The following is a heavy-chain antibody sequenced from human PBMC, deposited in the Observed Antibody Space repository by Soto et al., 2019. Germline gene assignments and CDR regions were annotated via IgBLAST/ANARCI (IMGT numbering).Heavy chain of an antibody. Sequence: GASVKVSCKASGGGNLRDYRTTWVRRAPGQGLEWMGGIIPKLGSANYAQNFQGRVTVTADESTNTAYMELRSLRSDDTAVYYCARVGSLESIAARPDRTSLSSPQSLRSYYYYYYMDVWGKGTTVTVSS. CDR2: IIPKLGSA. V-gene: IGHV1-69*13. CDR3: ARVGSLESIAARPDRTSLSSPQSLRSYYYYYYMDV. D-gene: IGHD6-6*01. CDR1: GGGNLRDYR. J-gene: IGHJ6*03.